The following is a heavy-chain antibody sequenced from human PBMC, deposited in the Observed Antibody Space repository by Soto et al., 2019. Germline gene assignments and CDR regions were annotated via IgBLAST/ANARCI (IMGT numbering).Heavy chain of an antibody. D-gene: IGHD2-2*01. Sequence: EVQLLESGGALVQPGGSLRLSCAASGFTFSNHAMNWVCQAPGKGLEWVSTVSDSGSTYYADSVKGRFTIYRDNAKNTLYLQMNSLRAEDMAVYYCARDPGGHYCTSTSCLYFFDHWGQGTLVIVSS. V-gene: IGHV3-23*01. CDR1: GFTFSNHA. CDR3: ARDPGGHYCTSTSCLYFFDH. CDR2: VSDSGST. J-gene: IGHJ4*02.